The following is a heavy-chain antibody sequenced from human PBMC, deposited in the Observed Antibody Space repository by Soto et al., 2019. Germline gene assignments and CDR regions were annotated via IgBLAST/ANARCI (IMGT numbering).Heavy chain of an antibody. CDR1: GFTVSDYF. CDR3: IRESSPGGLDV. D-gene: IGHD3-16*01. J-gene: IGHJ4*02. Sequence: PGGSLRLSCAASGFTVSDYFMSWIRQAPGKGLEYVSHISGNATTLDYSDSVKGRFTISRDDAKNSLYLEMNSLRVEDTALYYCIRESSPGGLDVWGQGTLVTVSS. CDR2: ISGNATTL. V-gene: IGHV3-11*01.